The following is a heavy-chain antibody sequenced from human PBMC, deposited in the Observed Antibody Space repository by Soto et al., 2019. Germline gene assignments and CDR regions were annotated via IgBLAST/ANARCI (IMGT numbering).Heavy chain of an antibody. CDR1: GGTFSTYA. J-gene: IGHJ4*02. Sequence: QVQLEQSGAEVKQPGSSVRVSCKTSGGTFSTYAINWVRQAPGQGLEWMGAIIPLFGTADYSQKFQGRVTSTADEATSTAYMELSRLRSDDTAVYFCARPKGTYSSGYYYFDFWGQGPLVTVS. CDR2: IIPLFGTA. CDR3: ARPKGTYSSGYYYFDF. V-gene: IGHV1-69*01. D-gene: IGHD6-19*01.